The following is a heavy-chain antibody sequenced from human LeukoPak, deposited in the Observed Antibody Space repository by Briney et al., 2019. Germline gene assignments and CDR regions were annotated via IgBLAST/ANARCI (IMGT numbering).Heavy chain of an antibody. D-gene: IGHD1-26*01. CDR1: GFTFSSYA. J-gene: IGHJ4*02. CDR2: ISGSGGST. V-gene: IGHV3-23*01. CDR3: AKDLEPPLSGSYSFDY. Sequence: GGSLRLSCAASGFTFSSYAMSWVRQAPGKGLEWVSAISGSGGSTYYADSVKGRFTISRDNSKNTLYLQMNSLRAEDTAVYCCAKDLEPPLSGSYSFDYWGQGTLVTVSS.